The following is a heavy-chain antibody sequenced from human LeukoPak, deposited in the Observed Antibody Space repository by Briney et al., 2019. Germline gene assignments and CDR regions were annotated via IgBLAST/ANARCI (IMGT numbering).Heavy chain of an antibody. J-gene: IGHJ4*02. CDR2: INHSGST. D-gene: IGHD6-25*01. CDR1: GGSFSGYC. CDR3: AIRRPYYFDY. Sequence: PSQTLSLTCAVYGGSFSGYCWSWIRQPPGKGLEWIGEINHSGSTNYNPSLKSRVTISVDTSKNQFSLKLSSVTAADTAVYYYAIRRPYYFDYWGQGTLVTVSS. V-gene: IGHV4-34*01.